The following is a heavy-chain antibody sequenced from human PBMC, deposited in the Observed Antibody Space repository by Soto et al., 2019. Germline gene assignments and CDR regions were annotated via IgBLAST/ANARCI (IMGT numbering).Heavy chain of an antibody. D-gene: IGHD6-19*01. CDR3: AGGQAVAGPTPPIDY. CDR1: GGSFSGYY. V-gene: IGHV4-34*01. Sequence: QVQLQQWGAGLLKPSETLSLTCAVYGGSFSGYYWSWIRQPPGKGLERIGEINHSGSTNYNPSLKSRGTISVDTSKNQFSLKLSSVTAADTAVYYCAGGQAVAGPTPPIDYWGQGTLVTVSS. J-gene: IGHJ4*02. CDR2: INHSGST.